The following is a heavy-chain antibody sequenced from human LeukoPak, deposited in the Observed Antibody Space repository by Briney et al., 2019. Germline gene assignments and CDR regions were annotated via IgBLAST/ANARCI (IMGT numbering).Heavy chain of an antibody. D-gene: IGHD3-16*01. CDR2: IYYSGST. J-gene: IGHJ4*02. V-gene: IGHV4-39*01. CDR3: ARQPRNSDYVWGSY. Sequence: PSETLSLTCTVSGGSLSSSSYYWGWVRQPPGNGLEWIGSIYYSGSTYYSPSLESRVTISVDTSKNQFSLKLTSVTASDTAVYYCARQPRNSDYVWGSYWGQGTLVTVSS. CDR1: GGSLSSSSYY.